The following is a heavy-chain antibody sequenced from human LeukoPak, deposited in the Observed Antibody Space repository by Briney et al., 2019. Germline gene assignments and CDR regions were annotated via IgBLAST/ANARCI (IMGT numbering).Heavy chain of an antibody. V-gene: IGHV3-30*02. Sequence: GSLRLSCAASGFTFSSYGMHWVRQAPGKGLEWVAFIRYDGSNKYYADSVKGRFTISRDNSKNTLYLQMNSLRAEDTAVYYCAKEFRCSSTSCSDLDYWGQGTLVTVSS. D-gene: IGHD2-2*01. J-gene: IGHJ4*02. CDR2: IRYDGSNK. CDR1: GFTFSSYG. CDR3: AKEFRCSSTSCSDLDY.